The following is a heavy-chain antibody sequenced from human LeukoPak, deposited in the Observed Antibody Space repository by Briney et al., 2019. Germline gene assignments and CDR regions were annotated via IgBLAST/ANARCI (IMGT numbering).Heavy chain of an antibody. CDR2: IYPGDSDT. V-gene: IGHV5-51*01. D-gene: IGHD2-15*01. J-gene: IGHJ4*02. CDR3: ARRQGCSSSSCPPDS. Sequence: GESLKISCRGSGDSFTTYWIGWVRQMPGKGLEWMGIIYPGDSDTRYSPSFQGQVTRSADKSINTAYLQWSSLKASDTAMYYCARRQGCSSSSCPPDSWGQGTLVTVSS. CDR1: GDSFTTYW.